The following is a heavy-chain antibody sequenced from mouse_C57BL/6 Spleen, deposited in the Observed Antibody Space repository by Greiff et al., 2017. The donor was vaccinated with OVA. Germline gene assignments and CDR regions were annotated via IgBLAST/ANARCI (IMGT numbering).Heavy chain of an antibody. V-gene: IGHV5-17*01. CDR2: ISSGSSTI. D-gene: IGHD1-1*01. CDR1: GFTFSDYG. J-gene: IGHJ4*01. CDR3: AIITTVVATDAMDY. Sequence: EVKVVESGGGLVKPGGSLKLSCAASGFTFSDYGMHWVRQAPEKGLEWVAYISSGSSTIYYADTVKGRFTISRDNAKNTLFLQMTSLRSEDTAMYYCAIITTVVATDAMDYWGQGTSVTVSS.